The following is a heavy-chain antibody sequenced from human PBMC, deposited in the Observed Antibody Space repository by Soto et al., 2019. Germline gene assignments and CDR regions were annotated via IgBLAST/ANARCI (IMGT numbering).Heavy chain of an antibody. V-gene: IGHV3-48*03. D-gene: IGHD3-3*02. CDR1: GFTFSSYE. Sequence: PGGSLRLSCEGSGFTFSSYEMNWVRQAPGKGLEWISYISSTSGAIFYADSVKGRFTISRDNSKNSLYLQMNSLRAEDTAVYYCARDRLSMVEGITYFFDYWGQGTPVTVSS. CDR2: ISSTSGAI. J-gene: IGHJ4*02. CDR3: ARDRLSMVEGITYFFDY.